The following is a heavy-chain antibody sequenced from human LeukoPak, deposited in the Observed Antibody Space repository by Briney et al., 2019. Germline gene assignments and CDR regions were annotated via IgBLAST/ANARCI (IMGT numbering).Heavy chain of an antibody. Sequence: PSETLSLTCTVSGGSISSTTYYWGWIRQPAGKGLEWIGRIHPSGRTNYNPSLKSRVTMSVDTSKNQFSLKLRSVTAADTAVYYRARDRDYYVSGSYYFDYWGQGTLVTVSS. CDR3: ARDRDYYVSGSYYFDY. CDR1: GGSISSTTYY. J-gene: IGHJ4*02. CDR2: IHPSGRT. D-gene: IGHD3-10*01. V-gene: IGHV4-61*02.